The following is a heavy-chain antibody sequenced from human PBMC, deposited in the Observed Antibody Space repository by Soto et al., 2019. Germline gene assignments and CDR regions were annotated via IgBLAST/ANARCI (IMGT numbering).Heavy chain of an antibody. CDR2: INHRGST. D-gene: IGHD6-13*01. J-gene: IGHJ5*02. V-gene: IGHV4-34*01. Sequence: QVQLQQWGAGLLKPSETLSLTCAVYGGSFSGYYWSWIRQPPGKGLEWIGEINHRGSTNYNPSLKSRVPISVDTSKSQCSRKLSSVTAADTAVYYCARVHSSSWYDPLMAVAGTWFDPCGQGTLVTVSS. CDR1: GGSFSGYY. CDR3: ARVHSSSWYDPLMAVAGTWFDP.